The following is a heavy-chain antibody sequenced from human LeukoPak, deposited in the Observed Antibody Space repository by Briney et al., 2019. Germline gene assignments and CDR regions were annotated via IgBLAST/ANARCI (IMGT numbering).Heavy chain of an antibody. D-gene: IGHD6-19*01. CDR1: GGTFSSYA. J-gene: IGHJ4*02. CDR3: AREVEQSLAY. V-gene: IGHV1-69*13. CDR2: IIPIFGTA. Sequence: ASVKVSCTASGGTFSSYAISWVRQAPGQGLEWMGGIIPIFGTANYAQKFQGRVTITADESTSTAYMELSSLGSEDTAVYYCAREVEQSLAYWGQGTLVTVSS.